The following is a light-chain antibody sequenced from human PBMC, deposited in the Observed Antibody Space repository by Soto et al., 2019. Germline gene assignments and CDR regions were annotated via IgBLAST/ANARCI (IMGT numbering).Light chain of an antibody. V-gene: IGLV1-40*01. Sequence: QSVLTQPPSVSGAPGQRITISCTGSRSNIGSNYDVHWYRQLPGAPPTLLIYGNDNRPTGVPDRFSASKSGTSASLPINGLQTEDEGDYYCQSYDTTLTGVFGTGTKVTVL. CDR1: RSNIGSNYD. CDR2: GND. J-gene: IGLJ1*01. CDR3: QSYDTTLTGV.